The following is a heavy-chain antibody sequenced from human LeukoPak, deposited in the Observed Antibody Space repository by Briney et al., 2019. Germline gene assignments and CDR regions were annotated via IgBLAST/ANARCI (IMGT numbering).Heavy chain of an antibody. V-gene: IGHV4-34*01. J-gene: IGHJ3*02. D-gene: IGHD6-13*01. Sequence: SETLSLTCAVYGGSFSGYYWSWIRQPPGKGLEWIGEINHSGSTNYNPSLKSRVTISVDTSKNQFSLKLSSVTAADTAVYYCAREGYSSSWYGHHAFDIWGQGTMVTVTS. CDR3: AREGYSSSWYGHHAFDI. CDR1: GGSFSGYY. CDR2: INHSGST.